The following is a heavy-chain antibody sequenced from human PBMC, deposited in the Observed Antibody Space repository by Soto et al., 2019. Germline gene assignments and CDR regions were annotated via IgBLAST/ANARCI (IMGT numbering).Heavy chain of an antibody. CDR2: ISFDGRDT. Sequence: GGSLRLSCAASGFMFTSYGIHWVRQAPGKGLEWVAHISFDGRDTSYSDSVKGRFTISRHNSKNTLYLQMDSLRTEDTAVYYCARGGGPFMNSVTNPFDYWGQGTLVTVSS. CDR3: ARGGGPFMNSVTNPFDY. V-gene: IGHV3-30*03. J-gene: IGHJ4*02. CDR1: GFMFTSYG. D-gene: IGHD4-17*01.